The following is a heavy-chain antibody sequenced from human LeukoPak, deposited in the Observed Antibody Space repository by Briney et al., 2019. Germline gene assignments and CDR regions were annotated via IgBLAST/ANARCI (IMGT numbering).Heavy chain of an antibody. J-gene: IGHJ4*02. CDR2: VFYSGST. Sequence: SETLSLTCTVSDGSISTSSYYWGWIRQPPGKGLEWIGSVFYSGSTCYKPSLKSRVTISVDTSKNHFSLKLSSVTAADTAVYYCAREGPSFGVVDYWGQGTLVTVSS. CDR1: DGSISTSSYY. CDR3: AREGPSFGVVDY. V-gene: IGHV4-39*07. D-gene: IGHD3-3*01.